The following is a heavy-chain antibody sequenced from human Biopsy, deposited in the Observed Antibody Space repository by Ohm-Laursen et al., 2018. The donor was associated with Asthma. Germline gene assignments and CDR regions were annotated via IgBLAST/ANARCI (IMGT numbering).Heavy chain of an antibody. CDR2: INAGNGNT. CDR1: GYTFTSYA. Sequence: GASVKVSCNASGYTFTSYAMHWVRQAPGQRLEWMGWINAGNGNTKYSQKFQGRVTITRDTSASTAYMELRSLRSDDTAVYYCAREAYDILTGYYGGGGMDVWGQGTTVTVSS. CDR3: AREAYDILTGYYGGGGMDV. V-gene: IGHV1-3*01. D-gene: IGHD3-9*01. J-gene: IGHJ6*02.